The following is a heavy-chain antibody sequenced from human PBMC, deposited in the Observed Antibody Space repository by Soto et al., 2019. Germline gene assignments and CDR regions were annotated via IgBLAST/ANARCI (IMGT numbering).Heavy chain of an antibody. CDR2: INSDGSST. V-gene: IGHV3-74*01. D-gene: IGHD4-4*01. Sequence: GGSLRLSCAASGFTFSSYWMHWVRQAPGKGLVWVSRINSDGSSTSYADSVKGRFTISRDNAKNTLYLQMNSLRAEDTAVYYCARAYTRRSFYYYYYYMDVWGKGTTVTVSS. CDR3: ARAYTRRSFYYYYYYMDV. J-gene: IGHJ6*03. CDR1: GFTFSSYW.